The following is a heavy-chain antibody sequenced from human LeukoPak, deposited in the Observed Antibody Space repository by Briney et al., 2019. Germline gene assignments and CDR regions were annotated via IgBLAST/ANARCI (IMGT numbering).Heavy chain of an antibody. CDR3: AAVVGGIDY. D-gene: IGHD2-2*01. J-gene: IGHJ4*02. Sequence: SETLSLTCTVSGGSISSGSYYWSWIRQPAGKGLEWIGRIYTSGSTNYNPSLKSRVTISVDTSKNQVSLKLSSVTAADTAVYYCAAVVGGIDYWGQGTLVTVSS. CDR1: GGSISSGSYY. CDR2: IYTSGST. V-gene: IGHV4-61*02.